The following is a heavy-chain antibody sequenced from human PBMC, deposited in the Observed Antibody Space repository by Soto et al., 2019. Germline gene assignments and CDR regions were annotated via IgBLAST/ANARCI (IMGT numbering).Heavy chain of an antibody. CDR1: GYSFTNYW. J-gene: IGHJ6*02. D-gene: IGHD6-19*01. CDR2: IYPGDSDT. Sequence: GEPMKISCKGSGYSFTNYWIGWVRQMTGKGLEWMGIIYPGDSDTRYSPSFQGQVTISADKSISTAYLQWSSLKASDTAMYYCARQQRYSSGWGPYYYGMDVWGQGTTVTVSS. V-gene: IGHV5-51*01. CDR3: ARQQRYSSGWGPYYYGMDV.